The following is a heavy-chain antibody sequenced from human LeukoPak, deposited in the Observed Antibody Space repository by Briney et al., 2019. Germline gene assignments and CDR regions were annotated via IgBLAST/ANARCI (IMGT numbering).Heavy chain of an antibody. CDR3: ARPFPGYGSGSYYPYYYYMDV. CDR2: IYYSGST. J-gene: IGHJ6*03. D-gene: IGHD3-10*01. CDR1: GGSISSYY. Sequence: SETLSLTCTVSGGSISSYYWSWIRQPPGKGLEWIGYIYYSGSTNYNPSLKSRVTISVDTSKNQFSLKLSSVTAADTAVYYCARPFPGYGSGSYYPYYYYMDVWGKGTTVTVSS. V-gene: IGHV4-59*12.